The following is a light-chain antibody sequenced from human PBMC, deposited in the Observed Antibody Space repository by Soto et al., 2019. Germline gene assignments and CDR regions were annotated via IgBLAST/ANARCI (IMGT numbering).Light chain of an antibody. Sequence: AIRMTQSPSSFSASTGDRVTITCRASQGISSYLAWYQQKPGKAPKLLIYAASTLQSGVPSRFSGSGSGTDFTLTISCLQSEDFATYYCQQYYSYPPWTFGQGTK. CDR1: QGISSY. J-gene: IGKJ1*01. CDR3: QQYYSYPPWT. V-gene: IGKV1-8*01. CDR2: AAS.